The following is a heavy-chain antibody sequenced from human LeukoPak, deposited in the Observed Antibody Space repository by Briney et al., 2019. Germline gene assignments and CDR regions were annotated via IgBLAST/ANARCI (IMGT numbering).Heavy chain of an antibody. CDR3: ARDGGYSYGPGYDY. CDR1: GFTFSSYE. V-gene: IGHV3-48*03. CDR2: ISSSGSTI. J-gene: IGHJ4*02. Sequence: PGGSLRLSCAASGFTFSSYEMNWVRQAPGKGLEWVSYISSSGSTICYADSVKGRFTISRDNAKNSLYLQMNSLRAEDTAVYYCARDGGYSYGPGYDYWGQGTLVTVSS. D-gene: IGHD5-18*01.